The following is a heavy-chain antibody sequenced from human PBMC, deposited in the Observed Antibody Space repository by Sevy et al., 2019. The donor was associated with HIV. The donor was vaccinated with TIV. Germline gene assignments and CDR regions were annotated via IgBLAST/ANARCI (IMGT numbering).Heavy chain of an antibody. D-gene: IGHD6-6*01. V-gene: IGHV5-51*01. Sequence: GESLKISCKGSGYNFTNYLIAWVRQMPGKGLEWMGIIYPGDSDTRYSPSFQGQVAISADTSNSTSYLQRTSLKASDTAMYYCARRGSRGTSWFFDSWGQGTLVTVSS. CDR2: IYPGDSDT. CDR1: GYNFTNYL. CDR3: ARRGSRGTSWFFDS. J-gene: IGHJ4*02.